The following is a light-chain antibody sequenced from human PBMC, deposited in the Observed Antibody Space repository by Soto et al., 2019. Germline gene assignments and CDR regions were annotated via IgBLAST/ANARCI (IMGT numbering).Light chain of an antibody. CDR2: DNH. J-gene: IGLJ1*01. V-gene: IGLV1-44*01. Sequence: QSVLTQPPSVSGTPGQRVTISCSGSRSNIGSNTVNWYQDLPGTAPKLLVYDNHHRPSGVPDRFSGSKSGTSDSLAISGLQSEDEAEYYCAAWDDSLNAFYVFGTGTKVTVL. CDR3: AAWDDSLNAFYV. CDR1: RSNIGSNT.